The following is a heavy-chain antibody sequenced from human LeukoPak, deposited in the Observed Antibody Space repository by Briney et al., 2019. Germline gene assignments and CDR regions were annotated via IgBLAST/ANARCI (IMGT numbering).Heavy chain of an antibody. D-gene: IGHD3-22*01. Sequence: SYTLSLTCTVSGGCISSYYWSWIRQPPAKGLESVGYIYYISCTNYNPSLKSRVTISVYTSKKQFSLKLSSVTAADTAVYYCARLKYYYDSSGYRAEYFQHWGQGTLVTVSS. J-gene: IGHJ1*01. CDR1: GGCISSYY. CDR2: IYYISCT. CDR3: ARLKYYYDSSGYRAEYFQH. V-gene: IGHV4-59*07.